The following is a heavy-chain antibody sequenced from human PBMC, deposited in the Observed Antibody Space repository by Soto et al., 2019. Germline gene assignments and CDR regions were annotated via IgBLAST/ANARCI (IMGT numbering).Heavy chain of an antibody. Sequence: PGGSLRLSCAASGFTFSSYAMSWVRQTPGKGLEWGSGISGGGGNTYYADSVTGRFTISRDNSRNTLYLQKNSLRASDTTIYYCAKNQGAGGRFSGIAVAGIPSWGQGTLVNVSS. D-gene: IGHD6-19*01. CDR1: GFTFSSYA. J-gene: IGHJ5*02. V-gene: IGHV3-23*01. CDR3: AKNQGAGGRFSGIAVAGIPS. CDR2: ISGGGGNT.